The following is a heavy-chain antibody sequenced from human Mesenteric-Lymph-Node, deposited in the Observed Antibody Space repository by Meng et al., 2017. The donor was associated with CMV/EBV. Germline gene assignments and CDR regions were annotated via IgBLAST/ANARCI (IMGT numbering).Heavy chain of an antibody. J-gene: IGHJ6*02. CDR3: ARDPPYYYDSSGYYPHSYYYGMDV. D-gene: IGHD3-22*01. CDR1: GYTFTSYG. V-gene: IGHV1-18*01. Sequence: ASVKVSCKASGYTFTSYGISWVRQAPGQGLEGMGWISAYNGNTNYAQKLQGRVTMTTDTSTSTAYMELRSLRSDDTAVYYCARDPPYYYDSSGYYPHSYYYGMDVWGQGTTVTVSS. CDR2: ISAYNGNT.